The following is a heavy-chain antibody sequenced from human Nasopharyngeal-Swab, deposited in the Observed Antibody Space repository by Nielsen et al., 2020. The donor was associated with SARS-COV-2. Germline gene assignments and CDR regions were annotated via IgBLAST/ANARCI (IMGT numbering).Heavy chain of an antibody. CDR3: AKDRSLYCSSTSCSKKFDS. Sequence: GGSLRLSCAAPGFTFSSYAMSWVRQAPGKGLERVSAISGSGGTTYYADSVKGRFTISRDNSKNTLYLQMNSLRAEDTAVYYCAKDRSLYCSSTSCSKKFDSWGQGTLVTVSS. D-gene: IGHD2-2*01. CDR2: ISGSGGTT. J-gene: IGHJ4*02. CDR1: GFTFSSYA. V-gene: IGHV3-23*01.